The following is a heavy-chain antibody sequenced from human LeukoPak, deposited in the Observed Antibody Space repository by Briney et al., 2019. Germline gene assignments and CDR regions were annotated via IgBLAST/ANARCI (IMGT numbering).Heavy chain of an antibody. CDR2: MNPNSGNT. Sequence: ASVKVSCKASGYTFTSYDINWVRQAPGQGLEWMGWMNPNSGNTGYAQKFQGRVTMTRNTSISTAYMDLSSLRFEDTAVYYCARGPYLATLYYDILTASPYAYWFDPWGQGTLVTVTS. V-gene: IGHV1-8*01. CDR3: ARGPYLATLYYDILTASPYAYWFDP. J-gene: IGHJ5*02. CDR1: GYTFTSYD. D-gene: IGHD3-9*01.